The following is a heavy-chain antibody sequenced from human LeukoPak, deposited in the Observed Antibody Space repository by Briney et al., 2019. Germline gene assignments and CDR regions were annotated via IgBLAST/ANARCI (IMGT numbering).Heavy chain of an antibody. D-gene: IGHD6-13*01. CDR3: ARGVYIAAAQYGY. J-gene: IGHJ4*02. CDR2: IYYSGTT. V-gene: IGHV4-59*01. CDR1: GGSISSYY. Sequence: SSETLSLTCTVSGGSISSYYWSWIRQPPGKGLEWIGYIYYSGTTNYNPSLKSRVTISVDTSKNQFSLKLSSVTAAGTAVYYCARGVYIAAAQYGYWGQGTLVTVSS.